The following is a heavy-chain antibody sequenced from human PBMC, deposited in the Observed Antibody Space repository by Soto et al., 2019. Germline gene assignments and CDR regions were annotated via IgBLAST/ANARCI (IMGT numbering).Heavy chain of an antibody. Sequence: QVQLVQSGAEVRKPGSSVKVYCTSSGGTFSSYAINWVRQAPGQGLAWMGGIIPMTGSTSYAQTFLGRVTISADESTRTAYLELSSLRSDDTAVFYCSHSAWRPERPRPDGFDVWGQGTVVSVST. V-gene: IGHV1-69*01. D-gene: IGHD1-26*01. CDR3: SHSAWRPERPRPDGFDV. J-gene: IGHJ3*01. CDR2: IIPMTGST. CDR1: GGTFSSYA.